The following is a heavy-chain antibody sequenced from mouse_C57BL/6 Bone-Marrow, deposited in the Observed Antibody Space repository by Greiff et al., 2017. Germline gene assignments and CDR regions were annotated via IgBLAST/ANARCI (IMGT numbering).Heavy chain of an antibody. J-gene: IGHJ2*01. V-gene: IGHV1-18*01. CDR1: GYTFPDYN. CDR3: ARGTYGNYESYFDY. CDR2: INPNNGGT. D-gene: IGHD2-1*01. Sequence: EVQLQQSGPELVKPGASVKIPCKSPGYTFPDYNMDWVKQSHGKSLEWIGDINPNNGGTIYNQKFKGKATLTVDKSSSTAYMELRSLTSEDTAVDYCARGTYGNYESYFDYWGQGTTLTVSS.